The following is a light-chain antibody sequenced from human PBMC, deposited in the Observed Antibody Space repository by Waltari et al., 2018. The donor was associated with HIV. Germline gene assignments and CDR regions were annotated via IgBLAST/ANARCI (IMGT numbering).Light chain of an antibody. CDR2: AAS. CDR3: QQDGSSPPIT. V-gene: IGKV3-20*01. CDR1: LRLSSNY. Sequence: ILLPLSPDTLSFSSGDTAAPSCRARLRLSSNYLAWYQEKPGQAPRLLIYAASSGASGIPDRLSGSGAGTDFTLTISRLEPEDLAVYYCQQDGSSPPITFGQGTRLEIK. J-gene: IGKJ5*01.